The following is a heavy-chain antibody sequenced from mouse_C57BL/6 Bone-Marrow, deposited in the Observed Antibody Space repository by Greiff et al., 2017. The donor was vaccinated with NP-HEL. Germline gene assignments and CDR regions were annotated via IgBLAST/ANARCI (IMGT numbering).Heavy chain of an antibody. V-gene: IGHV2-6-1*01. CDR3: ARHPVYDGYDYYAMDY. CDR2: IWSDGST. J-gene: IGHJ4*01. CDR1: GFSLTSYG. D-gene: IGHD2-3*01. Sequence: VKLMESGPGLVAPSQSLSITCTVSGFSLTSYGVHWVRQPPGKGLEWLVVIWSDGSTTYNSALKSRLSISKDNSKSQVFLKMNSLQTDDTAMYYCARHPVYDGYDYYAMDYWGQGTSVTVSS.